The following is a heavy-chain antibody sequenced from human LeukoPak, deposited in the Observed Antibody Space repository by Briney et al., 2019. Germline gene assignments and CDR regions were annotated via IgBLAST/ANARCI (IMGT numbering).Heavy chain of an antibody. CDR1: GFTFSSYA. J-gene: IGHJ4*02. V-gene: IGHV3-30-3*01. D-gene: IGHD6-6*01. CDR2: ISYDGSNK. CDR3: AKGHIQYSSSSLPFDY. Sequence: GGSLRLSCAASGFTFSSYAMHWVRQAPGKGLEWVAVISYDGSNKYYADSVKGRFTISRDNSKNTLYLQMNSLRAEDTAVYYCAKGHIQYSSSSLPFDYWGQGTLVTVSS.